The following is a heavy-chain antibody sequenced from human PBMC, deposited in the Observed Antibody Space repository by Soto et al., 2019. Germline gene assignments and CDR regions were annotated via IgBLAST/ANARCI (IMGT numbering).Heavy chain of an antibody. CDR3: ARLEGGLWFGDLGTSSAWSHFDY. Sequence: ASVKVSCKASGYTFTSYGISWVRQAPGQGLEWMGWISAYNGNTNYAQKLQGRVTMSTDTSTSTAYMELRSLRSDDTAVYYCARLEGGLWFGDLGTSSAWSHFDYWGQGTLVTVSS. CDR2: ISAYNGNT. CDR1: GYTFTSYG. V-gene: IGHV1-18*01. D-gene: IGHD3-10*01. J-gene: IGHJ4*02.